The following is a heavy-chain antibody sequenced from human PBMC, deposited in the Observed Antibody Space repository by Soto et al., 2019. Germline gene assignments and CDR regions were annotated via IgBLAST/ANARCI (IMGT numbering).Heavy chain of an antibody. D-gene: IGHD1-26*01. CDR1: GFTFSNYG. J-gene: IGHJ4*02. Sequence: GGSLRLSCAASGFTFSNYGMHWVRQAPGKGLEWVAAIYYDGSNKEYADSVKGRFTISRDNSKNTLFLQMDSVRAEDTAVYYCARDATSGSYSRSDHWGQGTLVTVSS. CDR3: ARDATSGSYSRSDH. V-gene: IGHV3-33*01. CDR2: IYYDGSNK.